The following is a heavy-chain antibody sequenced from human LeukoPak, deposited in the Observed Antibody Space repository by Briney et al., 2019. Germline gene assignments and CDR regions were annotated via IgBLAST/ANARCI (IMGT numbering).Heavy chain of an antibody. Sequence: ASAKVSCKASGGTFSSYAISWVRQAPGQGLEWMGGIIPIFGTANYAQKFQGRVTITADESTSTAYMELSSLRSEDTAVYYCARGRIAVAGTAYYYYMDVWGKGTTVTVSS. D-gene: IGHD6-19*01. CDR3: ARGRIAVAGTAYYYYMDV. J-gene: IGHJ6*03. CDR2: IIPIFGTA. CDR1: GGTFSSYA. V-gene: IGHV1-69*13.